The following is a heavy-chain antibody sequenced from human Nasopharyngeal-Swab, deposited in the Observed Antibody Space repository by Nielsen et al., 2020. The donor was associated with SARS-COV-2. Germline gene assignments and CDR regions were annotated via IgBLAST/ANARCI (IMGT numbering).Heavy chain of an antibody. Sequence: GGSLRLSCAASGFTFSSYSMNWVRQAPGKGLEWVSSISSSGSYIYYADSVKGRFAISRDNAKNSLYLQMNSLRAEDTAVYYCARDYSSSWSRFNYFDYWGQGTLLTVSS. D-gene: IGHD6-13*01. J-gene: IGHJ4*02. CDR1: GFTFSSYS. V-gene: IGHV3-21*01. CDR3: ARDYSSSWSRFNYFDY. CDR2: ISSSGSYI.